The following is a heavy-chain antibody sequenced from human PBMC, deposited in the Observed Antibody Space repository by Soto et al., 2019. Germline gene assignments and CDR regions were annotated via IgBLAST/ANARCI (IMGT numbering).Heavy chain of an antibody. CDR2: IYWDGEK. D-gene: IGHD3-10*01. CDR3: ARRQGIMIRGANAFDI. J-gene: IGHJ3*02. CDR1: GFSLITTGAG. V-gene: IGHV2-5*02. Sequence: QITLKESGPTLVQPTQTLTLTCSFSGFSLITTGAGVGWIRQPPGKAPEWLALIYWDGEKRYSPALKSRLTITKDSSKNQVVLTMTNMDPVATATYYCARRQGIMIRGANAFDIWGQGTFLSVSS.